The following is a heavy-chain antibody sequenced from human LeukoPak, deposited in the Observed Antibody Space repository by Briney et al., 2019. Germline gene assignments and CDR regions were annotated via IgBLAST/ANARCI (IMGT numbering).Heavy chain of an antibody. D-gene: IGHD2-8*01. V-gene: IGHV1-18*01. CDR2: ISTYNGNT. CDR1: GYTFTSHG. Sequence: ASVKVSCKASGYTFTSHGISWVRQAPGQGLEWMGWISTYNGNTNYAQNLQGRVTMTKDTSTSTVYMELRSLRSDDTAVYYCARAGGWVVRDYYYRMDVWGQGTTVTVSS. J-gene: IGHJ6*02. CDR3: ARAGGWVVRDYYYRMDV.